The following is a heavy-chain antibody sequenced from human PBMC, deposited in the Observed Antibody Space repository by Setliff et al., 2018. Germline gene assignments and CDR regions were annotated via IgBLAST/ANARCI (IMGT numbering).Heavy chain of an antibody. CDR3: ARYLPLDNYYYYGMDV. V-gene: IGHV3-7*01. J-gene: IGHJ6*02. CDR2: IKQDGSEK. CDR1: GFTFSRYW. D-gene: IGHD3-3*01. Sequence: GGSLRLSCAASGFTFSRYWMSWVRQAPGKGLEWVANIKQDGSEKYYVDSVKGRFTISRDNAKNSLYLQMNSLRAEDTAVYYCARYLPLDNYYYYGMDVWGQGTLVTVSS.